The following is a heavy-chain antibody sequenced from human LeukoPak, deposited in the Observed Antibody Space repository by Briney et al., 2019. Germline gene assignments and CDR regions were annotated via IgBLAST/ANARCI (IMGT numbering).Heavy chain of an antibody. Sequence: PGGSLRLSCAASEFTFSIYWMTWVRQAPGKGLEWVAVISYDGSNKYYADSVKGRFTISRDNAKNSLYLQMNSLRAEDTAVYYCARDLTAQIHYDITDYWGQGTLVTVSS. D-gene: IGHD3-9*01. J-gene: IGHJ4*02. CDR1: EFTFSIYW. CDR2: ISYDGSNK. CDR3: ARDLTAQIHYDITDY. V-gene: IGHV3-30*03.